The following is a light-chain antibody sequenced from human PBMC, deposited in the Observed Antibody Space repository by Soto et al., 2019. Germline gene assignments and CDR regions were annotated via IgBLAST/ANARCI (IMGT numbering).Light chain of an antibody. J-gene: IGKJ2*01. CDR2: AAS. CDR3: QQRYSTPRT. CDR1: QSISSY. V-gene: IGKV1-39*01. Sequence: DIPMTQSPSSLSASVGDRVTITCRASQSISSYLNWYQQKPGKAPKLLIYAASSWQSGVPSRFSGSGSGTDVTLTISSLHTEDFATYYCQQRYSTPRTFGQGTKLEIK.